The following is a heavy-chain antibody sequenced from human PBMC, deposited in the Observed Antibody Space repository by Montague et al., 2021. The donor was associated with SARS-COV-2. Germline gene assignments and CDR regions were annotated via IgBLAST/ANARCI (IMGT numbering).Heavy chain of an antibody. V-gene: IGHV4-34*01. CDR1: GGSLSGYY. CDR3: ARGPPFDSSGYYWKD. J-gene: IGHJ4*02. CDR2: INHSRST. D-gene: IGHD3-22*01. Sequence: SETLSLTCTVYGGSLSGYYWSWIRQPPGKRLEWIGEINHSRSTNYNPSLESRVIVDTSKNQFSLNLSSVIAADTAAYYCARGPPFDSSGYYWKDWGQGTLVTVSS.